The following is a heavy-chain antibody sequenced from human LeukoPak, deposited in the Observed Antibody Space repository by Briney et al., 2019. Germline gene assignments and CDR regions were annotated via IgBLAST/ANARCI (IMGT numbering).Heavy chain of an antibody. J-gene: IGHJ4*02. CDR2: ISGSGDNT. D-gene: IGHD2-15*01. CDR1: GFAFYTYA. CDR3: AKTPGDCTGGTCYSFDY. V-gene: IGHV3-23*01. Sequence: GGSLRLSCAASGFAFYTYAMTWVRQAPGKGLEWVSSISGSGDNTYYADSVKGRFTVSRDNSKNTLYLQMNSLRAEDTAVYYCAKTPGDCTGGTCYSFDYWGQGSLVTVSS.